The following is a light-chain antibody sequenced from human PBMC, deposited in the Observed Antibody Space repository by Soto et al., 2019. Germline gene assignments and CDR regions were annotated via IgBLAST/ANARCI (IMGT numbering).Light chain of an antibody. V-gene: IGLV1-44*01. CDR3: AAWDDSLNGHV. CDR2: SND. Sequence: QSALTQPPSASGTLGQRVTISCSGSSSNIQSNTVNWYQQLPGTAPKLLIYSNDQRPSGVPDRFSASKSGTSASLAISGLHSDDEADYYCAAWDDSLNGHVFGTGTKVTVL. CDR1: SSNIQSNT. J-gene: IGLJ1*01.